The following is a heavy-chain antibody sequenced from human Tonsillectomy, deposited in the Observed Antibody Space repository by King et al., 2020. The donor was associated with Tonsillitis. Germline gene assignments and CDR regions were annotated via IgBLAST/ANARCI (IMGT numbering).Heavy chain of an antibody. CDR2: IYPGDSDT. Sequence: VQLVESGAEVKKPGESLKISCKGFGYSFTSYWIGWVRQMPGKGLEWMGIIYPGDSDTRYSPSFQGQVTISADKSISTAYLQWSSLKASDTAMYYCARAVLYSSGWWDFDYWGQETLVTVSS. J-gene: IGHJ4*02. CDR1: GYSFTSYW. D-gene: IGHD6-19*01. V-gene: IGHV5-51*01. CDR3: ARAVLYSSGWWDFDY.